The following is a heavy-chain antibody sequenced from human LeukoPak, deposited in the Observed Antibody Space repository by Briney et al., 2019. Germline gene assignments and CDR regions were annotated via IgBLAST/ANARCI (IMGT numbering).Heavy chain of an antibody. V-gene: IGHV1-18*01. CDR2: ISAYNGNT. CDR3: AREEGGPRAAANV. D-gene: IGHD6-13*01. J-gene: IGHJ3*01. CDR1: DYTFTTYY. Sequence: ASVKASCKAFDYTFTTYYISWVRKAPGQGLEWMGWISAYNGNTNYAQKFQCRVTMTTDTSASTAYMELRSLRSDDTAVYYCAREEGGPRAAANVWGLGTMVTVSS.